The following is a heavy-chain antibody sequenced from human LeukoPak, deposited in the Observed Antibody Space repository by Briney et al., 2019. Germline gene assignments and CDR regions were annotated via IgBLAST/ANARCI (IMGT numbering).Heavy chain of an antibody. D-gene: IGHD3-10*01. Sequence: PGGSLRLSCAASGFTFSSYDMSWVRQAPGNGLEWVSAITGSGGGTYYADSVKGRFTISRDNSKNTLSLQMNNLRAEDTAIYYCVRETYFYGSGNYSNLDYWGQGTLVTVSS. CDR2: ITGSGGGT. V-gene: IGHV3-23*01. J-gene: IGHJ4*02. CDR3: VRETYFYGSGNYSNLDY. CDR1: GFTFSSYD.